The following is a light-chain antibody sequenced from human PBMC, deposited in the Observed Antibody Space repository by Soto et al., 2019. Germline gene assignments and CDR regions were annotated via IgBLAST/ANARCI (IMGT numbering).Light chain of an antibody. Sequence: DIVMTQSPDSLAVSLGERATINCKSSQSVLYSSNNKNYLAWYQQKPGQPPKLLIYWASTRQSGVPDRFSGSGSGTVFSLTISSLQAEDVAVYYCQQYYSTPPHTFGQGPTLEIQ. CDR1: QSVLYSSNNKNY. J-gene: IGKJ2*01. CDR3: QQYYSTPPHT. V-gene: IGKV4-1*01. CDR2: WAS.